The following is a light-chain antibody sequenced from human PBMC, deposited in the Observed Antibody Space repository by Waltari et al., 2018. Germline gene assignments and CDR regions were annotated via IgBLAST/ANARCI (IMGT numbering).Light chain of an antibody. CDR3: GTDHGSGSNFFVV. J-gene: IGLJ2*01. V-gene: IGLV9-49*01. CDR1: SGYSDYK. Sequence: PVLTQPPSASASLGASVTLTCTLSSGYSDYKVAWYQQRPGKGPRFVMRVGAGGIVGSKGDGIPDRFSVLGSGLNRYLTIKNIQEEDETDYHCGTDHGSGSNFFVVFGGGTKLTVL. CDR2: VGAGGIVG.